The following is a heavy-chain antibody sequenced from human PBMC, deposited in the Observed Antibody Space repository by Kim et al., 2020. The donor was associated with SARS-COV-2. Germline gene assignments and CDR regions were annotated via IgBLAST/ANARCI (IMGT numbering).Heavy chain of an antibody. CDR3: AKGEYSSSWSLYYYYGMDV. J-gene: IGHJ6*02. CDR1: GFTFSSYA. V-gene: IGHV3-23*03. Sequence: GGSLRLSCAASGFTFSSYAMSWVRQAPGKGLEWVSVIYSGGSSTYYADSVKGRFTISRDNSKNTLYLQMNSLRAEDTAVYYCAKGEYSSSWSLYYYYGMDVWGQGSTVTVSS. D-gene: IGHD6-13*01. CDR2: IYSGGSST.